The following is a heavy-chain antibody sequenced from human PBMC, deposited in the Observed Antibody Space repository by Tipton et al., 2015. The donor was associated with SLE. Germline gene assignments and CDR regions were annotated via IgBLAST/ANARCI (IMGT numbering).Heavy chain of an antibody. V-gene: IGHV4-4*07. D-gene: IGHD6-19*01. CDR1: GGSITGYY. CDR2: IQTSGST. Sequence: LRLSCTVSGGSITGYYWTWIRQPAGEGLDWIGRIQTSGSTNYNPSLKSRITISVDTSKNQFSLRLSSVTAADTAVYYCARGITVAKPGYWGQGTLVTVSS. J-gene: IGHJ4*02. CDR3: ARGITVAKPGY.